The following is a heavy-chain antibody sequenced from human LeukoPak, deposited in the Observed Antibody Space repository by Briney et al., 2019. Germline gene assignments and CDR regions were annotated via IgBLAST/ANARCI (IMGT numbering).Heavy chain of an antibody. V-gene: IGHV3-21*01. Sequence: GGSLRLSCAASGFTFSSYAMHWVRQAPGKGLEWVSSISSSSSYIYYADSVKGRFTISRDNAKNSMYLQMNSLRAEDTAVYYCTRDPGRCTSTSCYPDYWGQGTLVTVSS. CDR2: ISSSSSYI. CDR1: GFTFSSYA. D-gene: IGHD2-2*01. CDR3: TRDPGRCTSTSCYPDY. J-gene: IGHJ4*02.